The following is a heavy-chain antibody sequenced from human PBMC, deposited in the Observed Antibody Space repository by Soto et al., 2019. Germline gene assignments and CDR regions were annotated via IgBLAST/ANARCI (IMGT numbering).Heavy chain of an antibody. CDR1: GYTFTSYS. D-gene: IGHD2-15*01. CDR3: ARDHNFGFILYAMDV. CDR2: INPSSGRT. J-gene: IGHJ6*02. V-gene: IGHV1-46*01. Sequence: QVQLVQSGAEVKKPGASVRVSCKGSGYTFTSYSMHWVRQAPGQGLEWMGIINPSSGRTSYAQNFQGRVTMTSDTSTSIVYMEMSSLKSEDTAVYYCARDHNFGFILYAMDVWGQGTTVTVSS.